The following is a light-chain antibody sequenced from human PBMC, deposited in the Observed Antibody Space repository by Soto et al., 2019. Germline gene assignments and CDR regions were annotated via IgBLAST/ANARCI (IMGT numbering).Light chain of an antibody. J-gene: IGLJ2*01. CDR1: SSNIGSNT. CDR2: SNN. V-gene: IGLV1-44*01. Sequence: QSALTQPPSASGTPGHRVTISCSGSSSNIGSNTVNWYQQIPGTAPKLLIQSNNQLPSGVPGRFSGSKSGTSASLAISGLQSDDEADYYCAAWDDSLNGVVFGGGTKLTVL. CDR3: AAWDDSLNGVV.